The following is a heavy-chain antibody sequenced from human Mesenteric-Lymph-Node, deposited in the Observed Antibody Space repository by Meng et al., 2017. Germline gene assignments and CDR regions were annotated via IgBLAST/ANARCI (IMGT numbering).Heavy chain of an antibody. J-gene: IGHJ4*02. CDR2: IYHSGRT. V-gene: IGHV4-4*02. Sequence: QGELMRSGPGRGKPSGTLSLTCDVSGGSIRNDQWWSWVRQAPGKGLEWIGEIYHSGRTNYNPSVKSRVSMSVDKSQNHFSLRLSSVTAADTAVYYCTTLYGDSISWGQGTLVTVSS. D-gene: IGHD4-17*01. CDR3: TTLYGDSIS. CDR1: GGSIRNDQW.